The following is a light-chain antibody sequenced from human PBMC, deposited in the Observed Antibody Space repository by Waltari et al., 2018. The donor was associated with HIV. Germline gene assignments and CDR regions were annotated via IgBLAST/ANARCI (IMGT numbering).Light chain of an antibody. V-gene: IGKV3-15*01. CDR2: GAS. Sequence: EIVLTQSPAILSVSPGERATLSCRASQNVNNNLAWYQQKNGQAPRLLIYGASTRATDVPGRFSGSGSGTEFTLTVSNLQSGDFAVYYCQQYNNWPQTFGQGTKVEIK. J-gene: IGKJ2*01. CDR1: QNVNNN. CDR3: QQYNNWPQT.